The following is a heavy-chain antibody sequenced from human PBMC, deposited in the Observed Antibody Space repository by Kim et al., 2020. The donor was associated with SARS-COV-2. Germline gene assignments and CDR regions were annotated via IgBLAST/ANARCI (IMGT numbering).Heavy chain of an antibody. V-gene: IGHV4-39*01. J-gene: IGHJ4*02. CDR2: IYYSGST. D-gene: IGHD3-22*01. CDR3: ARHELGYDRSPFDY. Sequence: SETLFLTCTVSGGSISSSSYYWGWIRQPPGKGLEWIGSIYYSGSTDYNPSLKSRVTISVDTSKNQFSLKVSSVTAADPAVYYCARHELGYDRSPFDYWGQGPLVTVSS. CDR1: GGSISSSSYY.